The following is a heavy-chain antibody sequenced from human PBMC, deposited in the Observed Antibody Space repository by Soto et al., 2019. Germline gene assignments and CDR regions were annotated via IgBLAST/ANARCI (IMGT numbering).Heavy chain of an antibody. Sequence: GRYLRHPCAASGFNFDDYPMLLVRQAPGKGLEWVSGISWNSGSIGYADSVKGRFTVSRDNAKNSLYLQMNSLRAEDTALYYCAKVYCISTSCYRFFDYWGQGT. CDR1: GFNFDDYP. CDR3: AKVYCISTSCYRFFDY. J-gene: IGHJ4*02. V-gene: IGHV3-9*01. D-gene: IGHD2-2*01. CDR2: ISWNSGSI.